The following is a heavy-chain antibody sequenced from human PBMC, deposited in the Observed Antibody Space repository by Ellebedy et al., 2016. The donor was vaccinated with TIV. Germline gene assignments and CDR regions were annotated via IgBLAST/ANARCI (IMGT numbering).Heavy chain of an antibody. Sequence: GGSLRLSCAASGFTFSSYSMNWVRQAPGKGLEWVSSISSGSGYIYYADSVKGRFTISRDDAKNSLYLQMNSLRAEDTAVYYCASAVAGMDPSFFDYWGQGTLVTVSS. CDR3: ASAVAGMDPSFFDY. D-gene: IGHD6-13*01. V-gene: IGHV3-21*01. CDR1: GFTFSSYS. J-gene: IGHJ4*02. CDR2: ISSGSGYI.